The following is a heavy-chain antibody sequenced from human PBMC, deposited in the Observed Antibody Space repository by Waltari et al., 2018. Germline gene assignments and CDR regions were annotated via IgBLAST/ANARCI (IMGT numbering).Heavy chain of an antibody. CDR1: GFTFSSYA. CDR2: ISGCGGRT. Sequence: EVQLLESGGGLVQPGGSLRLSCAASGFTFSSYAMSWVRQAPGKGLEWVSAISGCGGRTYYADSVKGRFTITRDNSKNTLYLQMNSLRAEDTAVYYCAKARGAIGGPNWFDPWGQGTLVIVSS. CDR3: AKARGAIGGPNWFDP. J-gene: IGHJ5*02. V-gene: IGHV3-23*01.